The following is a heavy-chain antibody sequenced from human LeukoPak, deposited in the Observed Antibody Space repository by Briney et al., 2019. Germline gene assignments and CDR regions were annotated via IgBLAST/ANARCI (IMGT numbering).Heavy chain of an antibody. D-gene: IGHD2-8*01. V-gene: IGHV1-69*05. Sequence: SVKVSCKASGGTFSSYAISWVRQAPGQGLEWMGGIIPIFGTANCAQKFQGRVTITTDESTSTAYMELSSLRSEDTAVYYCAGMQPIVLMVYAKPAVFDPWGQGTLVTVSS. J-gene: IGHJ5*02. CDR1: GGTFSSYA. CDR2: IIPIFGTA. CDR3: AGMQPIVLMVYAKPAVFDP.